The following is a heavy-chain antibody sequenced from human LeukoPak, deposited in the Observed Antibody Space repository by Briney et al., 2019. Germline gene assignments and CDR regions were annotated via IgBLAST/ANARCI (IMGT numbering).Heavy chain of an antibody. CDR3: ARDDNSNYEYYGMDV. CDR1: GFTVSSNY. D-gene: IGHD4-11*01. CDR2: IYSGGST. Sequence: SGGSLRLSCAASGFTVSSNYMSWVRQAPGKGLEWVSVIYSGGSTYYADSVKGRFTISRDNSKNTLYLQMNSLRAEDTAVYYCARDDNSNYEYYGMDVWGQGTTVTVSS. V-gene: IGHV3-66*01. J-gene: IGHJ6*02.